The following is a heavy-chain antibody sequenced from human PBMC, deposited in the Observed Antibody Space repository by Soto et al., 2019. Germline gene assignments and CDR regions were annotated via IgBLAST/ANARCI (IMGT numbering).Heavy chain of an antibody. Sequence: GESLKISCKGSGYSFTSYWISWVRQMPGKGLEWMGRIDPSDSYTNYSPSFQGHVTISADKSISTAYLQWSSLKASDTAMYYCARPYCSSTSCYTTNYYYYYGMDVWGQGTTVTVSS. J-gene: IGHJ6*02. CDR2: IDPSDSYT. CDR3: ARPYCSSTSCYTTNYYYYYGMDV. V-gene: IGHV5-10-1*01. D-gene: IGHD2-2*02. CDR1: GYSFTSYW.